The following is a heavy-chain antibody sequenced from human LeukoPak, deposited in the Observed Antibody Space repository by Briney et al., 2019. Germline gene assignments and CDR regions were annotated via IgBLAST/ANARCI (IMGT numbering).Heavy chain of an antibody. V-gene: IGHV4-59*08. CDR3: VRHGQTSQANWGGHDAFAI. J-gene: IGHJ3*02. CDR2: IYYSGTT. CDR1: GGSISSYY. Sequence: SETLSLTCTVSGGSISSYYWSWIRLPPGKGLEWIGYIYYSGTTNYNPSLKSRVTISVDTSKNQFSLKLSSVTAADTAVYYCVRHGQTSQANWGGHDAFAIWGQGTLVTVS. D-gene: IGHD7-27*01.